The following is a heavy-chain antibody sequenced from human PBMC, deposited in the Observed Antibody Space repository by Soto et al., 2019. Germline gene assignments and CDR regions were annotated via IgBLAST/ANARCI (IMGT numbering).Heavy chain of an antibody. Sequence: GGSLRLSCAASGFTFSDYYMSWIRQAPGKGLEWVSYISSSGSTIYYADSVKGRFTISRDNAKNSLYLQMNSLRAEDTAVYYCARDHSDYYDSSGYYYAFDIWGQRTMVTVSS. V-gene: IGHV3-11*01. CDR3: ARDHSDYYDSSGYYYAFDI. J-gene: IGHJ3*02. D-gene: IGHD3-22*01. CDR1: GFTFSDYY. CDR2: ISSSGSTI.